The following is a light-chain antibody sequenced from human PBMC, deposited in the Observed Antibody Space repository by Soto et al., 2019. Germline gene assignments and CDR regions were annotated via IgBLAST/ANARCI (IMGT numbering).Light chain of an antibody. J-gene: IGLJ1*01. V-gene: IGLV2-8*01. CDR2: EVS. CDR3: SSYAGSSGYV. CDR1: SSDVGGYKY. Sequence: QSALTQPPSASGSPGQSVTISCTGTSSDVGGYKYVSWYQQHPDRAPKLMIYEVSKRPSGVPDRFSGSKSGNTASLTGSGLQAEDEADYYCSSYAGSSGYVFGTGTKVTVL.